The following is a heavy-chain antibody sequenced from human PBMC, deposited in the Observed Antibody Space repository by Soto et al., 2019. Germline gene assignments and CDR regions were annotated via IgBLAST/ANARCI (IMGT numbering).Heavy chain of an antibody. Sequence: SVKVSCKASGGTFSSYAISCVLQSPVQWLEWMGGIIPIFGTANYAQKFQGRVTITADESTSTAYMELSSLRSEDTAVYYCARGDEGSGSYYYYGMDVWGQGTTVTVSS. CDR2: IIPIFGTA. V-gene: IGHV1-69*13. D-gene: IGHD3-10*01. CDR1: GGTFSSYA. CDR3: ARGDEGSGSYYYYGMDV. J-gene: IGHJ6*02.